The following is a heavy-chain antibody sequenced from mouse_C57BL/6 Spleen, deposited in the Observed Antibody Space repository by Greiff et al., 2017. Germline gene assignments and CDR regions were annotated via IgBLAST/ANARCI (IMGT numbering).Heavy chain of an antibody. Sequence: VQLVESGAELVKPGASVKISCKASGYAFSSYWMNWVKQRPGKGLEWIGQIYPGDGDTNYNGKFKGKATLTADKSSSTAYMQLSSLTSEDSAVYFCARSYSNYVAWFAYWGQGTLVTVSA. J-gene: IGHJ3*01. V-gene: IGHV1-80*01. CDR1: GYAFSSYW. CDR2: IYPGDGDT. CDR3: ARSYSNYVAWFAY. D-gene: IGHD2-5*01.